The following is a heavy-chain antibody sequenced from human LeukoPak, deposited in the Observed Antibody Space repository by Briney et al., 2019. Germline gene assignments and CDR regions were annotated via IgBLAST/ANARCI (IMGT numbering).Heavy chain of an antibody. V-gene: IGHV3-9*01. J-gene: IGHJ4*02. Sequence: PGGSLRLSCAASGFTFDDYAMHWVRQAPGKGLEWVSGISWNSGSIGYADSVKGRFTISRDNAKNSLYLQMNSLRAEDTAVYYCARGNNSSGFDYWGQGTLVTVSS. CDR3: ARGNNSSGFDY. CDR2: ISWNSGSI. CDR1: GFTFDDYA. D-gene: IGHD6-19*01.